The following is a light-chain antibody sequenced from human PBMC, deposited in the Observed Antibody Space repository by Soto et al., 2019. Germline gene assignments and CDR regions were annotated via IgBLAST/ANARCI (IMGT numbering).Light chain of an antibody. Sequence: TVLTQSPGTLSLSPGERATLSCRTSQSVRNNYVAWYQQRLGQAPRLVIYGASSRATGIPDRFSGSGSGTDFTLTISRLEPEDFATYYCQQSYSSLYTFGQGTKLEIK. J-gene: IGKJ2*01. V-gene: IGKV3-20*01. CDR1: QSVRNNY. CDR3: QQSYSSLYT. CDR2: GAS.